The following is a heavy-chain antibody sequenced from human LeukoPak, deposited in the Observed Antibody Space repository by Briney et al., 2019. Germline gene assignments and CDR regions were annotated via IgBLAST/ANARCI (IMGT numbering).Heavy chain of an antibody. Sequence: SETLSLTCTVSGDSISSGDCYWSWHRQPTGQGLDWIGRISSSGSTDYNPSLKSRVTISVDTSKNQFSLKLSSVTAADTAVYYCARDNSVGGADYWGQGTLVTVSS. CDR3: ARDNSVGGADY. CDR1: GDSISSGDCY. CDR2: ISSSGST. V-gene: IGHV4-61*02. J-gene: IGHJ4*02. D-gene: IGHD2-15*01.